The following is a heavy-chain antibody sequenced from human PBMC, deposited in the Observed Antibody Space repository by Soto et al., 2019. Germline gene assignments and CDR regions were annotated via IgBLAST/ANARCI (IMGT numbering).Heavy chain of an antibody. Sequence: SWVRQAPGQGLEWMGGIIPILGATNYAQNFQGRLTISVDESTSTAYLELSTLRSDDTAVYYCARCIGARRNYYYGMDVWGQGTTVTVSS. CDR3: ARCIGARRNYYYGMDV. D-gene: IGHD6-6*01. J-gene: IGHJ6*02. V-gene: IGHV1-69*01. CDR2: IIPILGAT.